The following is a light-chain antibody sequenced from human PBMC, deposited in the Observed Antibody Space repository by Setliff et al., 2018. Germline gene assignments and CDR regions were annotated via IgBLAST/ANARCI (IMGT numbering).Light chain of an antibody. CDR1: SSDVGGYNY. Sequence: QSVLTQPASVSGSPGQWITISCSGTSSDVGGYNYVSWYQQHPGKAPKLMIYDVTNRPSGISNRFSGYKSGNTASLTISGLQAEDDADYYCSSYTTSGTYVFGTGTKVTVL. CDR2: DVT. V-gene: IGLV2-14*03. CDR3: SSYTTSGTYV. J-gene: IGLJ1*01.